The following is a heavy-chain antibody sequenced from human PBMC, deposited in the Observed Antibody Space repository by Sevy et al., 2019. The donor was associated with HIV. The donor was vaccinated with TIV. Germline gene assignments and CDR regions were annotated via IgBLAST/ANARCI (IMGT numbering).Heavy chain of an antibody. Sequence: ASVKVSCKVSGYTITELSMHWVRQAPGKGLEWMGGSDPEDGETIYAQKFQGRVTMTEDTSTDTAYMELSSLRSEDTAVYYCATYRKIVVVVAAHNWFDPWGQGTLVTVSS. V-gene: IGHV1-24*01. CDR1: GYTITELS. J-gene: IGHJ5*02. D-gene: IGHD2-15*01. CDR2: SDPEDGET. CDR3: ATYRKIVVVVAAHNWFDP.